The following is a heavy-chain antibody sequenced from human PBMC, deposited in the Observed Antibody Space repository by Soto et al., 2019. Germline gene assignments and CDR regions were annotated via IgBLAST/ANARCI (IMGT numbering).Heavy chain of an antibody. J-gene: IGHJ4*02. CDR2: IYYSGST. CDR1: GGSISTSSYY. D-gene: IGHD3-22*01. V-gene: IGHV4-39*01. CDR3: ARDYDSSGDY. Sequence: QLQLQESGPGLVKPSETLSLTCTVSGGSISTSSYYWGWIRQPPGKGLEWIGSIYYSGSTYYNPPLKSRATIYVDTSKNQFSLKLSSVTAADTAVYYCARDYDSSGDYWGQGTLVTVSS.